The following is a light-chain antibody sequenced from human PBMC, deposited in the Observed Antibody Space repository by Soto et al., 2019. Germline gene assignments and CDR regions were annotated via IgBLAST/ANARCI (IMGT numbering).Light chain of an antibody. J-gene: IGKJ1*01. V-gene: IGKV4-1*01. CDR3: QKYYTPWT. CDR1: QSVLHSSNNKNY. CDR2: WAS. Sequence: DIVMTQSPDSLAVSLGERATINCKSSQSVLHSSNNKNYLAWYQQKPGQPPKLLIYWASTRESGVPDRFSGSGSGTDFYISISSLQAEDVAVYYCQKYYTPWTFGQGTKVEIK.